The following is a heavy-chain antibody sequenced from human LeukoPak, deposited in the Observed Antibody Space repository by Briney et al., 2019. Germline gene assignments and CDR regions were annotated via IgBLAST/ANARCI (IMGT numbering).Heavy chain of an antibody. D-gene: IGHD3-22*01. J-gene: IGHJ4*02. V-gene: IGHV4-59*08. CDR3: ARGGGTEWLLVPFEY. Sequence: SETLSLTCTVSGGSISSYHWSWIRHPPGKGLEWIGYIYYSGSTNYNPSLKSRVTISVDTSKNQFSLKLSSVTAADTAVYYCARGGGTEWLLVPFEYWGQGTLVTVSS. CDR2: IYYSGST. CDR1: GGSISSYH.